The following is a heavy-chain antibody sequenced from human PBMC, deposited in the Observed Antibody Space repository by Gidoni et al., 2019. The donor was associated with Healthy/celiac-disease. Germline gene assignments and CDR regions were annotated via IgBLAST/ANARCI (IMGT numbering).Heavy chain of an antibody. Sequence: QFHLHESCPGLVTPSEPLSLTCTFSGYSISSGYYWGWIRQPPGKGLEWIGSIYHSGRTYYNPSLKSRVTISVDTSKNQFSMKLSSVTAADTAVYYCAREPTMHWYFDLWGRGTMVTVSS. D-gene: IGHD5-12*01. CDR3: AREPTMHWYFDL. CDR1: GYSISSGYY. CDR2: IYHSGRT. J-gene: IGHJ2*01. V-gene: IGHV4-38-2*02.